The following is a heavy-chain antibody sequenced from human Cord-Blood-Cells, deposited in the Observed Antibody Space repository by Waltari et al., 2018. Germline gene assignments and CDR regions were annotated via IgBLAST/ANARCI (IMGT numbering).Heavy chain of an antibody. CDR1: GGSFSGSY. CDR3: ARRSGYSYGNYYYGMDV. CDR2: INHSGST. Sequence: QVQLQQWGVGLLKPSETLSLTCAVYGGSFSGSYWSWIRQPPGKGLEWIGEINHSGSTNYNPSLKSRVTISVDTSKNQFSLKLSSVTAADTAVYYCARRSGYSYGNYYYGMDVWGQGTTVTVSS. J-gene: IGHJ6*02. V-gene: IGHV4-34*01. D-gene: IGHD5-18*01.